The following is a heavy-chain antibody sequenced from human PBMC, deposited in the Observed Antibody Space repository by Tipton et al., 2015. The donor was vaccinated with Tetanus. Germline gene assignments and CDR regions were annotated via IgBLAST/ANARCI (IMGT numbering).Heavy chain of an antibody. CDR2: VDDSGST. CDR1: GSSITSTTHY. D-gene: IGHD5-24*01. J-gene: IGHJ3*01. Sequence: TLSLTCTVSGSSITSTTHYWGWIRQAPGKGLEWIGEVDDSGSTNYSPSLKSRVTISLDTSKNEFSLTLSSVTAADTAVYYCARGGRDAYNNPLGAFDVWGRGTTVTVSS. V-gene: IGHV4-39*07. CDR3: ARGGRDAYNNPLGAFDV.